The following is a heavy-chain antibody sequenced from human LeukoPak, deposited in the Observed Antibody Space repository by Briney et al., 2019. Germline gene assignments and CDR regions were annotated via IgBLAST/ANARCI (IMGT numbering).Heavy chain of an antibody. CDR1: GYIFTSYG. CDR3: ARVDGHHSFDY. D-gene: IGHD5-24*01. Sequence: GASVKVSCKASGYIFTSYGIAWVRQAPGQGLEWMGWISVYNDNTNYAQKLQGRVTMTTDTSTSTAYMELRSLRSDDTAVYYCARVDGHHSFDYWGQGALVTVSS. J-gene: IGHJ4*02. CDR2: ISVYNDNT. V-gene: IGHV1-18*01.